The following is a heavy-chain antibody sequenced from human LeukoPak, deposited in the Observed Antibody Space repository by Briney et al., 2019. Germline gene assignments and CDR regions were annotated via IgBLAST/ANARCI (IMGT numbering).Heavy chain of an antibody. Sequence: PGGSLRLSCAASGFTFDDYAMHWVRQAPGKGLEWVSGISWNSGSIDYADSVKGRFTISRDNAKNSLYPQMSSLRAEDMALYYCAKDIPPKNWGQGTLVTVSS. CDR3: AKDIPPKN. CDR1: GFTFDDYA. CDR2: ISWNSGSI. J-gene: IGHJ4*02. D-gene: IGHD2-21*01. V-gene: IGHV3-9*03.